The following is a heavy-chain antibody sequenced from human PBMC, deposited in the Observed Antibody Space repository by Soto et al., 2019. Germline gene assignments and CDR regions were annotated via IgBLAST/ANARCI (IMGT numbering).Heavy chain of an antibody. Sequence: SVKVSCKASGGTFSSYAISWVRQAPGQGLEWMGGIIPIFGTANCAQKFQGRVTITADESTSTAYMELSSLRSEDTAVYYCARDDFALDYYGSGSHLGWFDPWGQGTLVTVSS. D-gene: IGHD3-10*01. J-gene: IGHJ5*02. CDR1: GGTFSSYA. CDR3: ARDDFALDYYGSGSHLGWFDP. CDR2: IIPIFGTA. V-gene: IGHV1-69*13.